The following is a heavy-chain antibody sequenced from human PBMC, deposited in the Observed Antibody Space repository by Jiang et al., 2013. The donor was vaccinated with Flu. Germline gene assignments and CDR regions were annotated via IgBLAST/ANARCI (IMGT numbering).Heavy chain of an antibody. J-gene: IGHJ5*02. Sequence: KSRVTISVDTSKNQFSLKLSSVTAADTAVYYCASSPGDRNWFDPWGQGTLVTVSS. V-gene: IGHV4-59*01. CDR3: ASSPGDRNWFDP.